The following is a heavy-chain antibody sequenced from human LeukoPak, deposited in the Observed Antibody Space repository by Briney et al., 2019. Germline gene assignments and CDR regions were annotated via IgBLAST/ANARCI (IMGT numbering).Heavy chain of an antibody. CDR1: GFTFNNYA. J-gene: IGHJ6*02. CDR2: ISGSGAAT. D-gene: IGHD1-1*01. Sequence: GGSLRLSCTASGFTFNNYAMSWDRQAPGKGLEWVSGISGSGAATYYAESVKGRFTISRDNSKNTLYLQMTNLRADDTAVYYCARHWPDSYYFGMDVWGQGTTVTVSS. V-gene: IGHV3-23*01. CDR3: ARHWPDSYYFGMDV.